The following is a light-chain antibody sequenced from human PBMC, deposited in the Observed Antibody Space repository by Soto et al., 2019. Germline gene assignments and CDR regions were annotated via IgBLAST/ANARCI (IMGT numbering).Light chain of an antibody. CDR3: QQYFSNPRT. Sequence: IVMTQSPDSLAVSLGERGTINCKYSQSILYSSNNKNYLTWYQQKPGQPPKLLIYWASTRESGVPDRFTGSGSGTDFTLTISSLQAEDVAVYYCQQYFSNPRTFGGGTKVDI. CDR2: WAS. J-gene: IGKJ4*01. V-gene: IGKV4-1*01. CDR1: QSILYSSNNKNY.